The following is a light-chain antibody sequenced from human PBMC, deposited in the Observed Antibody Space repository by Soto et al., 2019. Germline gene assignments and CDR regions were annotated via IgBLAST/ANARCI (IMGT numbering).Light chain of an antibody. CDR2: GTT. J-gene: IGLJ1*01. Sequence: QSVLTQTPSVSGAPAQRVTISCTGRSSNIGAGYDVHWYQHLPGTAPKLLIYGTTNRPSGVPDRFSGSKSGISASLAITGLQAEDEADYYCHSYDSSLSASVFGAGTKVTVL. V-gene: IGLV1-40*01. CDR3: HSYDSSLSASV. CDR1: SSNIGAGYD.